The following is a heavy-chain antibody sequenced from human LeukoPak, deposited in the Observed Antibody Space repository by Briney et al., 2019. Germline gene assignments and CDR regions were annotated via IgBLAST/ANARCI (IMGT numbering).Heavy chain of an antibody. Sequence: GGSLRLSCEASGFTFSSYAMSWVRQAPGKGLEWVSGIIDSDGITYSANSVKGRFTISRDNSKNTLYLQMNSLRAEDTAVYYCAKLGGQEVYNYYVGVWGKGTTVAVSS. CDR3: AKLGGQEVYNYYVGV. J-gene: IGHJ6*03. CDR1: GFTFSSYA. D-gene: IGHD3-16*01. CDR2: IIDSDGIT. V-gene: IGHV3-23*01.